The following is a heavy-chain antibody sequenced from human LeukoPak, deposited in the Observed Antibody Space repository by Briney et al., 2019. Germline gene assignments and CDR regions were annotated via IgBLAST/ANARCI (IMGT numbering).Heavy chain of an antibody. CDR1: GGTFSSYA. J-gene: IGHJ4*02. D-gene: IGHD1-26*01. CDR3: ARVKGGGSYYAPFDY. Sequence: SVKVSCKASGGTFSSYAISWVRQAPGQGLEWMGGIIPIFGTANYAQKLQGRVTMTTDTSTSTAYMELRSLRSDDTAVYYCARVKGGGSYYAPFDYWGQGTLVTVSS. V-gene: IGHV1-69*05. CDR2: IIPIFGTA.